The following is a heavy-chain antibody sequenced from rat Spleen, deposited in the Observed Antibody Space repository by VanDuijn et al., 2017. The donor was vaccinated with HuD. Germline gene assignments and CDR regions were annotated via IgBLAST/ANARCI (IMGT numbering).Heavy chain of an antibody. CDR1: GFTFSDYY. Sequence: EVQLVESDGGLVQPGRSLKLSCAASGFTFSDYYMGWVRQAPTKGLEWVATISYDGSSTYYRDSVKGRFTISRDNAKSTLYLQMDSLRSEDTATYYCARRGTTDSYFDYWGQGVMVTVSS. V-gene: IGHV5-29*01. CDR3: ARRGTTDSYFDY. CDR2: ISYDGSST. J-gene: IGHJ2*01. D-gene: IGHD1-6*01.